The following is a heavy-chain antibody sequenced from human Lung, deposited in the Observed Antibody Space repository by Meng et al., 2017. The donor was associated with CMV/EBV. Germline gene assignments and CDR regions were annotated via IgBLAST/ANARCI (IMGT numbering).Heavy chain of an antibody. V-gene: IGHV3-74*01. CDR2: INSDGSGT. J-gene: IGHJ4*02. CDR3: VRGHSSGWYKFDS. Sequence: GGSLRLSCAASGFTFSTYWMHWVRQVPGKGLVWVTRINSDGSGTTYADSVKGRFTISRDNAKNTLYLHMSSLRAEDTAMYYCVRGHSSGWYKFDSWGQGTXVTVSS. D-gene: IGHD6-19*01. CDR1: GFTFSTYW.